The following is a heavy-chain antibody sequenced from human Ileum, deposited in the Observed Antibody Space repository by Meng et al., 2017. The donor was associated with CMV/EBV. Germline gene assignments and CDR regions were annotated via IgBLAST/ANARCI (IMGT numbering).Heavy chain of an antibody. Sequence: GESLKISCAASGFNFNIFSMSLVRQAPGKGLEWVASIRQDGSEKYYVDFVKGRFTISRDNAKNSLYLQMNSLRVEDTAMYYCAEGIASRLRGQGTMVTVSS. V-gene: IGHV3-7*01. CDR1: GFNFNIFS. D-gene: IGHD6-6*01. CDR3: AEGIASRL. J-gene: IGHJ4*02. CDR2: IRQDGSEK.